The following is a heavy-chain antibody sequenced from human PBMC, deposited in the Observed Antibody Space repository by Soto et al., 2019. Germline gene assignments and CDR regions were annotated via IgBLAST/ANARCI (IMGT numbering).Heavy chain of an antibody. Sequence: QAQLMQSGAEVKKPGSSVKVSCKASGGTFSGYAINWVRQAPGQGLEWMGGIIPLLGITDYGQKFQGRITIAADESTGTAYMYLRGRRSEDTAVYYCARDPRSITGTTSAEDFQHWGQGTLVSVSS. CDR1: GGTFSGYA. CDR3: ARDPRSITGTTSAEDFQH. V-gene: IGHV1-69*01. CDR2: IIPLLGIT. D-gene: IGHD1-20*01. J-gene: IGHJ1*01.